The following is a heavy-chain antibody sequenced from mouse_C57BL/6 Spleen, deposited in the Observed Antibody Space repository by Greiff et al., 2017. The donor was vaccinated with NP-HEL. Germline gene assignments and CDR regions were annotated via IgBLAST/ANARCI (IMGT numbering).Heavy chain of an antibody. CDR2: IHPNSGST. J-gene: IGHJ4*01. D-gene: IGHD1-1*01. Sequence: QVHVKQSGAELVKPGASVKLSCKASGYTFTSYWMHWVKQRPGQGLEWIGMIHPNSGSTNYNEKFKSKATLTVDKSSSTAYMQLSSLTSEDSAVYYCARPYGRSYDAMDYWGQGTSVTVSS. CDR1: GYTFTSYW. CDR3: ARPYGRSYDAMDY. V-gene: IGHV1-64*01.